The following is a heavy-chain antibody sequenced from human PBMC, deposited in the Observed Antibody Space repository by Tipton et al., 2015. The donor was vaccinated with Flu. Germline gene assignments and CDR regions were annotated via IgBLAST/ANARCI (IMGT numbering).Heavy chain of an antibody. CDR2: IYYSGTT. CDR1: GDSISSNY. CDR3: ARDKRGGTARPHFDY. D-gene: IGHD6-6*01. V-gene: IGHV4-59*01. J-gene: IGHJ4*02. Sequence: TLSLTCTVSGDSISSNYWSWIRQPPGKGLDWIGYIYYSGTTNYKPSLRSRVTISVDTSKNQFSLKLTSLTAADTAVYYCARDKRGGTARPHFDYWGQGILVTVSS.